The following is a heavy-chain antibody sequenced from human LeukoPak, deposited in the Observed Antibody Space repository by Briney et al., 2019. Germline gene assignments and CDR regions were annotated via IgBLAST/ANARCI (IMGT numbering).Heavy chain of an antibody. J-gene: IGHJ6*03. D-gene: IGHD1-26*01. V-gene: IGHV3-30*02. CDR3: AKGRGWEASYYYYYVDV. CDR1: GVTFSSYG. Sequence: GGSLRLSCAASGVTFSSYGIHWGRQAPGKGLEWGAFIRYVVSNKYYTDSVKAQFTITRDNSNTTLYLKMNSLRAEDTAVYYCAKGRGWEASYYYYYVDVWGKGTTVTISS. CDR2: IRYVVSNK.